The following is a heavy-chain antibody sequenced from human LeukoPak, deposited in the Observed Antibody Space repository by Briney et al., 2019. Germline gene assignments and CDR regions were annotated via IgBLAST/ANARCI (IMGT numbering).Heavy chain of an antibody. D-gene: IGHD6-19*01. Sequence: PGGSLRLSCAASGFTFSIYAMSWVRQAPGKGLEWVSSISGSGGSTYYADSVKGRFSISRDNSKNTLYLQVNSLRAEDTAVYYCAKVGSSGWYSYYFDYWGQGTLVTVSS. V-gene: IGHV3-23*01. CDR2: ISGSGGST. CDR1: GFTFSIYA. CDR3: AKVGSSGWYSYYFDY. J-gene: IGHJ4*02.